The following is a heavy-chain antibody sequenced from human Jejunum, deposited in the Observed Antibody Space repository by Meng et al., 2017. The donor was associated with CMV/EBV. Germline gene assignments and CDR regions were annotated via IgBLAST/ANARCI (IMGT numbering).Heavy chain of an antibody. J-gene: IGHJ4*02. V-gene: IGHV1-46*01. CDR3: ARSYDDFWSGYYRRPSY. Sequence: FITYSIPWVRPAPGQGLEWMGIIHPYSGTATYAQKFQTRVTMTRDKSTSTVYMDLSSLKSEDTAIYYCARSYDDFWSGYYRRPSYWGQGTLVTVSS. CDR1: FITYS. D-gene: IGHD3-3*01. CDR2: IHPYSGTA.